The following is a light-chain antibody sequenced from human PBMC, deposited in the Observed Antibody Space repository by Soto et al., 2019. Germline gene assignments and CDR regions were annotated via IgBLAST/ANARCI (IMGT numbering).Light chain of an antibody. CDR2: AAP. CDR1: QSISSW. Sequence: DVPMTQSPSTMSASVGDRVTITCRASQSISSWLAWYQQKPGKAPKLLIFAAPSLQSGVPSRFSGSRSGPDFTLTISILQPEDFATYYCQQSYSSPPTFGQGTKGDIK. V-gene: IGKV1-39*01. J-gene: IGKJ1*01. CDR3: QQSYSSPPT.